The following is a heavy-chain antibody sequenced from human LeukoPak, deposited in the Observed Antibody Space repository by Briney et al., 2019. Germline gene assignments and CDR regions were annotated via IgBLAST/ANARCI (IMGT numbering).Heavy chain of an antibody. J-gene: IGHJ4*02. Sequence: PGGSLRLSCEASGFIFDDYAMHWVRQVPGKGLEWVSGISWKSDSMRYADSVKGRFTISRDNAKNSLYLQMNSLRAEDTALYYCAKSTTRYSSSWYDFDYWGQGTLVTVSS. CDR2: ISWKSDSM. CDR3: AKSTTRYSSSWYDFDY. V-gene: IGHV3-9*01. CDR1: GFIFDDYA. D-gene: IGHD6-13*01.